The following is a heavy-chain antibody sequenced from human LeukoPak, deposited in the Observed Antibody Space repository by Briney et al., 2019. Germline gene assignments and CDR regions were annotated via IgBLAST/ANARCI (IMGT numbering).Heavy chain of an antibody. Sequence: GRSLRLSCAASGFTFSSYGMHWVRQAPGKGLEWVAVISYDGSNKYYADSVKGRFTISRDNSKNTLYLQMNSLRAEDTAVYYCAKDGAAVVVTAIPNYWGQGTLVTVSS. CDR2: ISYDGSNK. J-gene: IGHJ4*02. V-gene: IGHV3-30*18. CDR3: AKDGAAVVVTAIPNY. CDR1: GFTFSSYG. D-gene: IGHD2-21*02.